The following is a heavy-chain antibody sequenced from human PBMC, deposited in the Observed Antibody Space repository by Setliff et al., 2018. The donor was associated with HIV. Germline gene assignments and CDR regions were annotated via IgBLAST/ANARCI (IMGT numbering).Heavy chain of an antibody. CDR3: AIIAVAGTLGY. D-gene: IGHD6-19*01. J-gene: IGHJ4*02. CDR2: IKPDGRDQ. CDR1: GFTFSDSW. Sequence: PGGSLRLSCVASGFTFSDSWMNWVRQAPGKGLEWVANIKPDGRDQYYVDSVKGRFTIFRDNTKDSLFLQMNSLRAEDTAMYYCAIIAVAGTLGYWGQGTLVTVSS. V-gene: IGHV3-7*03.